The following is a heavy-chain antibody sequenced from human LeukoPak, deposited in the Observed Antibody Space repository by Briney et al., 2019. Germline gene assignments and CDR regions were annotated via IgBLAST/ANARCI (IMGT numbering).Heavy chain of an antibody. CDR1: GGSISSGGYS. V-gene: IGHV4-30-2*01. CDR2: IYHSGST. J-gene: IGHJ6*02. Sequence: PSETLSLTCAVSGGSISSGGYSWSWIRQPPGKGLEWIGYIYHSGSTYYNPSLKSRVTISVDRSKNQFSLKLNSVTAADTAVYYCARGPDTPEYYYYGMDVWGQGTTVTVSS. CDR3: ARGPDTPEYYYYGMDV. D-gene: IGHD1-14*01.